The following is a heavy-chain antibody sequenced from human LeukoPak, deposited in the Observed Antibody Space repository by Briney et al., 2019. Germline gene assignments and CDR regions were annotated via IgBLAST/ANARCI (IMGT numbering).Heavy chain of an antibody. CDR3: ASMGWLDVRGLPYAFDI. V-gene: IGHV4-39*07. CDR1: GASMTFTHYY. Sequence: SETLSLTCTVSGASMTFTHYYWVWVRQPPGKGLEWIGTINYYGSTYYNPSLKSRVSISVDTSKNQFSLKLTSVTAADTAVYYCASMGWLDVRGLPYAFDIWGQGTMVTVSS. D-gene: IGHD3-22*01. J-gene: IGHJ3*02. CDR2: INYYGST.